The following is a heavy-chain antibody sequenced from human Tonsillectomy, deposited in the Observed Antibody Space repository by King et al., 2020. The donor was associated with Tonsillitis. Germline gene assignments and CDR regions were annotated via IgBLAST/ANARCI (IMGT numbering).Heavy chain of an antibody. Sequence: QLLQSGAEVKKPGASVKVSCKASGYTFTSYYMHWVRQAPGQGLEWMGIINPSGGSTSYAQKFQGRVTMTRDTSTSTVYMELSSLRSEDTAVYYCARDRKARDYVWGSYRYNWFDPWGQGTLVTVSS. CDR2: INPSGGST. CDR3: ARDRKARDYVWGSYRYNWFDP. CDR1: GYTFTSYY. V-gene: IGHV1-46*03. J-gene: IGHJ5*02. D-gene: IGHD3-16*02.